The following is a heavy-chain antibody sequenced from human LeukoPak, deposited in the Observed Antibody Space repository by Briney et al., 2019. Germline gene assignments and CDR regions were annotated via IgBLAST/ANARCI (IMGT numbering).Heavy chain of an antibody. CDR2: INSDGSST. V-gene: IGHV3-74*01. Sequence: GGSLRLSCAASGCTFSSYWMHWVRQAPGKGRVWVSCINSDGSSTRYADSVKGRFTISRDNAKNTLYLQMNSLRAEDTAVYYCARAWRYSNYVAANWFDPWGQGTLVTVSS. D-gene: IGHD4-11*01. CDR1: GCTFSSYW. J-gene: IGHJ5*02. CDR3: ARAWRYSNYVAANWFDP.